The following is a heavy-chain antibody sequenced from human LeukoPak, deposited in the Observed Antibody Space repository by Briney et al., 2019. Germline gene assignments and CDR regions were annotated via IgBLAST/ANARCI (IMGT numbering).Heavy chain of an antibody. CDR1: GYTFTDSY. V-gene: IGHV1-2*02. CDR3: ASSQVGATLRD. D-gene: IGHD1-26*01. CDR2: IFPKSGAT. J-gene: IGHJ4*02. Sequence: ASVKVSCKASGYTFTDSYIHWVRQAPGQGLEWMGWIFPKSGATNYAQKFQVRVTMTRDTSISTAYMELSRLRYDDTAVYYCASSQVGATLRDWSQGALVTVSS.